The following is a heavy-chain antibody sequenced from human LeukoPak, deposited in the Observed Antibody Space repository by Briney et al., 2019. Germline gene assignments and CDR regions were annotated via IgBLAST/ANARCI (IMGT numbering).Heavy chain of an antibody. CDR2: ISGSGGST. Sequence: GGSLRLSCAASGFTLNSYAMSWVRRAPGKGLEWVSSISGSGGSTFYADSVQGRFTISRDNSKSTLYLQMNSLRAEDTAVYYCARIAAAFIHYYMDVWGKGTTVTISS. J-gene: IGHJ6*03. V-gene: IGHV3-23*01. D-gene: IGHD6-13*01. CDR1: GFTLNSYA. CDR3: ARIAAAFIHYYMDV.